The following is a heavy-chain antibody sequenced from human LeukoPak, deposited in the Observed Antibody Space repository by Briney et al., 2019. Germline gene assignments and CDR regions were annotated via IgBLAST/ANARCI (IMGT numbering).Heavy chain of an antibody. CDR1: GFTISDYH. V-gene: IGHV3-11*06. CDR3: ARVFSNPTGNDY. D-gene: IGHD1-1*01. Sequence: PGGSLRLSCAASGFTISDYHMSWIRQAPGKGLEWVSYISSSSSYTNYADSVKGRFTISRDNGKNSLYLQMNSLRAEDTAVYYCARVFSNPTGNDYWGQGTLVTVSS. J-gene: IGHJ4*02. CDR2: ISSSSSYT.